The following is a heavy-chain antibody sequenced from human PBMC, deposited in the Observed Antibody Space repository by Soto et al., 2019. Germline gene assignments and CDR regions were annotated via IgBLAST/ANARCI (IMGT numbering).Heavy chain of an antibody. Sequence: SETLSLTCAVYGGSFSGYYWSWIRQPPGKGLEWIGEINHSGSTNYNPSLKSRVTISVDTSKNQFSLKLSSVTAADTAVYYCASDSARITGTMFDPWGQGTLVTVSS. J-gene: IGHJ5*02. V-gene: IGHV4-34*01. D-gene: IGHD1-20*01. CDR2: INHSGST. CDR3: ASDSARITGTMFDP. CDR1: GGSFSGYY.